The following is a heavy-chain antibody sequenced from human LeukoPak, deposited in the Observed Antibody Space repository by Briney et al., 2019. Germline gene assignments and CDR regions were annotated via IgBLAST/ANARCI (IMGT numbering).Heavy chain of an antibody. V-gene: IGHV4-39*01. CDR3: ASLRGYSYGQAPGYYFDY. D-gene: IGHD5-18*01. CDR2: IYYSGST. J-gene: IGHJ4*02. Sequence: KSSETLSLTCTVSGGSISSSSYYWGWIRQPPGKGLEWIGSIYYSGSTYYNPSLKSRVTISVDTPKNQFSLKLSSVTAADTAVYYCASLRGYSYGQAPGYYFDYWGQGTLVTVSS. CDR1: GGSISSSSYY.